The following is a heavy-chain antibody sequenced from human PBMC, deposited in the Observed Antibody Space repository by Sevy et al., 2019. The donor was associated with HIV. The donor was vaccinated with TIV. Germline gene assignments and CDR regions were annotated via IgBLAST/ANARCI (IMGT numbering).Heavy chain of an antibody. V-gene: IGHV3-21*01. CDR3: ARDGMIAREAVVVAATTRAEYFQH. J-gene: IGHJ1*01. D-gene: IGHD2-15*01. CDR1: GFTFSSYS. CDR2: ISSSSSYI. Sequence: GGSLRLSCAASGFTFSSYSMNWVRQAPGKGLEWVSSISSSSSYIYYADSVKGRFTISRDNAKNSLYLQMNSLRAEETAVYYCARDGMIAREAVVVAATTRAEYFQHWGQGTLVTVSS.